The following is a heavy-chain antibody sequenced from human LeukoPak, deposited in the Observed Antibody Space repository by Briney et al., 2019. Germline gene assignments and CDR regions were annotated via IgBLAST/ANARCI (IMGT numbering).Heavy chain of an antibody. V-gene: IGHV3-66*01. CDR2: ISGGGST. CDR3: VKNGLYSSGWFGGYFVY. CDR1: GFTVSSKY. J-gene: IGHJ4*02. D-gene: IGHD6-19*01. Sequence: PGGNLRLYCAASGFTVSSKYMSWVRQAPGKGLEWVSLISGGGSTYYADSVKGRLTISRDNSQNAPYLQMSSLRPEDTGVYYCVKNGLYSSGWFGGYFVYWGEGALVTVSS.